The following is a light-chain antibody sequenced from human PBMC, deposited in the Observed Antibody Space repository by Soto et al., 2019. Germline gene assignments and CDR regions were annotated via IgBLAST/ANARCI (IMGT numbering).Light chain of an antibody. CDR2: GAS. CDR3: QQYGSSRT. V-gene: IGKV2-28*01. Sequence: DVVMTQSPLSLPVTPGEPASISCRSSQSLLHGNGYNYLDWYLQKPGQSPQLLIYGASSRATGIPDRFSGSGSGTDFTLTISRLEPEDFAVYYCQQYGSSRTFGQGTKVDIK. J-gene: IGKJ1*01. CDR1: QSLLHGNGYNY.